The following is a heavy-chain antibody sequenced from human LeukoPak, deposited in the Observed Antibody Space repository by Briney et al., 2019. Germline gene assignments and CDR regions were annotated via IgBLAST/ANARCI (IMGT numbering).Heavy chain of an antibody. V-gene: IGHV3-64*01. J-gene: IGHJ3*02. CDR1: GFTFSSYA. CDR3: ARGVPYYDILTGGSFDI. CDR2: ISSNGGST. D-gene: IGHD3-9*01. Sequence: PGGSLRLSCAASGFTFSSYAMHWVRQAPGKGLEYVSAISSNGGSTYYANSVKGRFTISRDNSKNTLYLQMGSLRAEDMAVYYCARGVPYYDILTGGSFDIWGQGTMVTVSS.